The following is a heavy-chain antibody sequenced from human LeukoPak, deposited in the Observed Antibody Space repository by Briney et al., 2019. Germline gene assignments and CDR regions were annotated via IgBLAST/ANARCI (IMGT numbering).Heavy chain of an antibody. CDR2: ISSSSSHI. V-gene: IGHV3-21*04. CDR3: AKDLSSGWYEKFDY. CDR1: GFTFSSYS. Sequence: GGSLRLSCAASGFTFSSYSMNWVRQAPGKGLEWVSCISSSSSHIYYADSVKGRFTISRDNAKNSLYLQMNSLRAEDTAVYYCAKDLSSGWYEKFDYWGQGTLVTVSS. J-gene: IGHJ4*02. D-gene: IGHD6-19*01.